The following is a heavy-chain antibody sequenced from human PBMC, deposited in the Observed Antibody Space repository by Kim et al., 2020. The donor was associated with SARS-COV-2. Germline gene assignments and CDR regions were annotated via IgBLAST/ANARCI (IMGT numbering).Heavy chain of an antibody. V-gene: IGHV3-11*06. J-gene: IGHJ4*02. CDR2: ISGGSVYT. D-gene: IGHD3-3*01. CDR3: ARASPLRSFDY. CDR1: GFTFSDYY. Sequence: GGSLRLSCTASGFTFSDYYMTWIRQAPGKGLECISHISGGSVYTNYADSVKGRFSISRDDAKNSLFLQMNSLRAEDTAVYYCARASPLRSFDYWGQGILV.